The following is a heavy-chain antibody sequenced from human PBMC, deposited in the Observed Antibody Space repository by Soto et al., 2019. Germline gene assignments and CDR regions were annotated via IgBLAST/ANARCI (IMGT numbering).Heavy chain of an antibody. D-gene: IGHD2-15*01. CDR1: VLSFISCA. CDR3: ATRFTIAVVPSAPFSD. J-gene: IGHJ4*02. CDR2: NSGSGDPT. Sequence: AGWSLRLSCTLSVLSFISCAMSWVRQAPGKGLEWVSANSGSGDPTYYADSVKGRFTISRDSSKNTLYLQMNSLRGEDTAVYYCATRFTIAVVPSAPFSDWGQGTLVTV. V-gene: IGHV3-23*01.